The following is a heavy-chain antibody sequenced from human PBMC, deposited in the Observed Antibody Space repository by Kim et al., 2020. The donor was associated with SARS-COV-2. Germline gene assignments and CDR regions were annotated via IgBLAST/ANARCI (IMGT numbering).Heavy chain of an antibody. D-gene: IGHD3-10*01. CDR1: GGSVSSGSYY. CDR3: ARDGYYGSGSYFFLAEHWFDP. Sequence: SETLSLTCTVSGGSVSSGSYYWSWIRQPPGKGLEWIGYIYYSGSTNYNPSLKSRVTISVDTSKNQFSLKLSSVTAADTAVYYCARDGYYGSGSYFFLAEHWFDPWGQGTLVTVSS. CDR2: IYYSGST. V-gene: IGHV4-61*01. J-gene: IGHJ5*02.